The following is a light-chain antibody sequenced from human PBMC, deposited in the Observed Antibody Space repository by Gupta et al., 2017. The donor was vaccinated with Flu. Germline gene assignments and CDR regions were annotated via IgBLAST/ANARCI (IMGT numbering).Light chain of an antibody. CDR2: GAS. CDR3: HQGFYIRRT. Sequence: DIQMTQSPSSLSASVGDRVIITCRASQGVNSYLSWFQQKPVKAPKLLVYGASSLQNGVPSRFSGSGSVTDFTLTIIKLQPEDFATYYCHQGFYIRRTFGQGTKVE. V-gene: IGKV1-39*01. CDR1: QGVNSY. J-gene: IGKJ1*01.